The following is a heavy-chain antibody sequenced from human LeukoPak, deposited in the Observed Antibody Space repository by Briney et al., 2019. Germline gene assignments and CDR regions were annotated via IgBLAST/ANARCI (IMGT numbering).Heavy chain of an antibody. CDR3: ARLKYTSSWHYFFDD. J-gene: IGHJ4*02. CDR2: ISSSGSSI. V-gene: IGHV3-11*04. CDR1: GFTFSDDY. Sequence: GGSLRLSCAASGFTFSDDYMSWIRQAPGRGLEWVSCISSSGSSIYYGDSVKGRFTISRDNAKNSLYLQMNSLRADDTAMYYCARLKYTSSWHYFFDDWGQGTLVTVSS. D-gene: IGHD6-13*01.